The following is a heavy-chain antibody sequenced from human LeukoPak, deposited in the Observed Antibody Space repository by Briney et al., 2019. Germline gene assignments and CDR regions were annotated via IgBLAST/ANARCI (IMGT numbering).Heavy chain of an antibody. Sequence: SETLSLTCTVSGGSISSSGYYWGWLRQSPGKGLEWIGSIYYSGSTNYNPSLKSRVTISVDTSKNQFSLKLISVTAADTAVYYCARGIAADGPPEFWGQGTLVTVSS. CDR3: ARGIAADGPPEF. CDR1: GGSISSSGYY. J-gene: IGHJ4*02. CDR2: IYYSGST. V-gene: IGHV4-39*07. D-gene: IGHD6-13*01.